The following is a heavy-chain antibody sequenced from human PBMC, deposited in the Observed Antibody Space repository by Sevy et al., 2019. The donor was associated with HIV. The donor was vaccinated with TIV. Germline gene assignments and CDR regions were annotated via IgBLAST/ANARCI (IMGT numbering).Heavy chain of an antibody. CDR3: ARDAGYSVNWYPRFDP. CDR2: ISYDGSHK. D-gene: IGHD6-13*01. CDR1: AFTFSTYA. V-gene: IGHV3-30*03. J-gene: IGHJ5*02. Sequence: GGSLRLSCAASAFTFSTYAMHWVRQAPGKGLEWVGVISYDGSHKYYADSVKGRFTISRDDSKSSLYLQMNTLRAEDTAVYYCARDAGYSVNWYPRFDPWGQGTLVTVSS.